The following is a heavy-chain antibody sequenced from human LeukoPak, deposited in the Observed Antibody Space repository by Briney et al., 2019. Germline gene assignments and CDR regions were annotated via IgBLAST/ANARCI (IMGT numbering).Heavy chain of an antibody. V-gene: IGHV1-2*02. CDR2: INPNSGGT. J-gene: IGHJ5*02. D-gene: IGHD3-10*01. CDR1: GYTFNGYY. Sequence: GASVKVSCKTSGYTFNGYYMHWVRQAPGQGLEWMGWINPNSGGTNYAQKFQGRVTMTRDTSISTAYMELSRLRSDDTAVYYCARDRRVRGVIQKNNWFDPWGQGTLVTVSS. CDR3: ARDRRVRGVIQKNNWFDP.